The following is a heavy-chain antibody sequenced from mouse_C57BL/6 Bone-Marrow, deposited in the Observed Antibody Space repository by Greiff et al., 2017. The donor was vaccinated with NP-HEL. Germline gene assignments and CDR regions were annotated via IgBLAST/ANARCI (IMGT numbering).Heavy chain of an antibody. CDR2: ISPGSGST. Sequence: QVQLQQPGAELVKPGASVKMSCKASGYTFTSYWITWVKQRPGQGLEWIGDISPGSGSTNYNEKFKSKATLTVDTSSSTAYMQLSSLTSEDSAVYYCARETYSNYPFAYWGQGTLVTVSA. D-gene: IGHD2-5*01. V-gene: IGHV1-55*01. CDR3: ARETYSNYPFAY. CDR1: GYTFTSYW. J-gene: IGHJ3*01.